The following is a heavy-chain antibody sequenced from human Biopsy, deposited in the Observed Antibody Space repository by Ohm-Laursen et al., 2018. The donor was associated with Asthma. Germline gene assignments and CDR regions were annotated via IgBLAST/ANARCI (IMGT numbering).Heavy chain of an antibody. D-gene: IGHD4-17*01. CDR3: ASDFPKDYVRYNFQF. V-gene: IGHV1-24*01. Sequence: AASVKVSCKVSRYSLTDLSMHWVRQAPGQGLEWMGGHDHEEGGTVNARRFQGRVTMTEDTSTDTAYMELSSLSSDDTAVYYCASDFPKDYVRYNFQFWGQGTLVTVSS. CDR2: HDHEEGGT. CDR1: RYSLTDLS. J-gene: IGHJ4*02.